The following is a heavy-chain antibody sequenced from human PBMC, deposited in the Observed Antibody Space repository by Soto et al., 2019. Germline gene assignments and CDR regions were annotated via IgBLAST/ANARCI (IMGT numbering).Heavy chain of an antibody. CDR3: AREGGGYRFDY. D-gene: IGHD1-26*01. J-gene: IGHJ4*02. V-gene: IGHV4-59*01. Sequence: SETLSLTCTVSSGSNSAYYWSWIRQPPGKGLEWIGYIFYPGNTKYNPFLEIRVSISVDPSKNLFSLKLSSVTAADTAIYYCAREGGGYRFDYWGQGILVTVSS. CDR2: IFYPGNT. CDR1: SGSNSAYY.